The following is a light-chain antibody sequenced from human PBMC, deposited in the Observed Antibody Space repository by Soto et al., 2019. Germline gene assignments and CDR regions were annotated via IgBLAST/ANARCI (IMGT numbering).Light chain of an antibody. CDR1: QSIASN. J-gene: IGKJ2*03. Sequence: EIVMMQSPDTLSVSPGERATLSCRASQSIASNLAWYQQKPGQAPRLLIHGASNRATGVPARFSGSGSGTXXTLTISSLQSEDFAVYFCQQYHNWPPQYSFGQGTKLQIK. CDR3: QQYHNWPPQYS. V-gene: IGKV3-15*01. CDR2: GAS.